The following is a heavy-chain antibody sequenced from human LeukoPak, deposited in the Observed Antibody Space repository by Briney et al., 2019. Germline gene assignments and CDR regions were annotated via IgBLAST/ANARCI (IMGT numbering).Heavy chain of an antibody. CDR1: GGSISSYY. CDR3: ARVISSGPMGYYYYYYMDV. V-gene: IGHV4-4*07. CDR2: IYTSGST. Sequence: PSETLSLTCTVSGGSISSYYWSWIRQPAGKGLEWIGRIYTSGSTNYNPSLKSRVTMSVDTSKNQFSLKLSSVTAADTAVYSCARVISSGPMGYYYYYYMDVWGKGTTVTISS. D-gene: IGHD3-22*01. J-gene: IGHJ6*03.